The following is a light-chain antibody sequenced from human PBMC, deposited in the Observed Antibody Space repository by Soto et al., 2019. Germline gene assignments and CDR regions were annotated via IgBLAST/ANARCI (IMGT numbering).Light chain of an antibody. Sequence: QAVLTQPPSASGTPGQRVIISCSGSSSNIGSNSVIWYQQLPGTAPKLLIYSDNQRPSGVPARFSVSKSGTSASLAVSGLQSEDEAHYYCQSYDNSLSGSWVFGGGTKVTVL. CDR2: SDN. V-gene: IGLV1-44*01. CDR1: SSNIGSNS. CDR3: QSYDNSLSGSWV. J-gene: IGLJ3*02.